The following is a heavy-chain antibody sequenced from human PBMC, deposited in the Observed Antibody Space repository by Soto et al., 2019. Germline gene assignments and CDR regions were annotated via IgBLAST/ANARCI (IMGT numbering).Heavy chain of an antibody. CDR3: ARSSSGLGY. V-gene: IGHV4-59*01. CDR1: GGSISNYY. J-gene: IGHJ4*02. CDR2: IYYSGST. D-gene: IGHD6-6*01. Sequence: QVQLQESGPGLVKPSETLSLTCTVSGGSISNYYWSWIRQPPGKGLEWIGYIYYSGSTSYNPSLKSRVSISVDTSKNQFSLKLNSVTAADTAVYYCARSSSGLGYWGQGTLVTVSS.